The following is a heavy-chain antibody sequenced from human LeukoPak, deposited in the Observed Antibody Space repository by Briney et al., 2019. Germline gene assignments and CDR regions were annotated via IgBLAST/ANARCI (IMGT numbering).Heavy chain of an antibody. Sequence: SVKVSCKASGGTFSSYAISWVRQAPGQGLEWMGGNIPIFGTANYAQKFQGRVTITADESTSTAYMELSSLRSEDTAVYYCARGVIAAEPTRFDYWGQGTLVTVSS. CDR2: NIPIFGTA. V-gene: IGHV1-69*13. D-gene: IGHD6-13*01. CDR3: ARGVIAAEPTRFDY. J-gene: IGHJ4*02. CDR1: GGTFSSYA.